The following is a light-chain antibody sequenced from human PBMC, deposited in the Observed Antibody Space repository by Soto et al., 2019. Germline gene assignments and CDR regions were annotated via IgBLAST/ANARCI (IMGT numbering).Light chain of an antibody. CDR3: QRYDISPFP. J-gene: IGKJ2*01. Sequence: EIVLTQSPGTLSLSPGERATLSCRASQSVSSTYLAWYQQKPGQAPRLLIYGASSRATGIPDRFSGSGSGTAFTLTISRLEHEDFAVYYCQRYDISPFPFGQGTKLEIK. V-gene: IGKV3-20*01. CDR1: QSVSSTY. CDR2: GAS.